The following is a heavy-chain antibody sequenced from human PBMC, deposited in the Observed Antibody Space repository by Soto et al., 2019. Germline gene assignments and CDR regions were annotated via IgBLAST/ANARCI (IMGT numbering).Heavy chain of an antibody. V-gene: IGHV3-23*01. CDR2: ISGSGGST. D-gene: IGHD5-18*01. J-gene: IGHJ6*02. CDR1: GFTFSSYA. CDR3: AKDLGRYSYGSTLGGMDV. Sequence: AGSLRLSCAASGFTFSSYAMSWVRQAPGKGLEWVSAISGSGGSTYYADSVKGRFTISRDNSKNTLYLQMNSLRAEDTAVYYCAKDLGRYSYGSTLGGMDVWGQGTTVTVSS.